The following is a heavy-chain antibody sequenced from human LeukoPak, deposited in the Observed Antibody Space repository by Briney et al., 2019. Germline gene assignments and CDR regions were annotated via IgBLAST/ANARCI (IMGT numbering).Heavy chain of an antibody. CDR3: AKDMVNGDYPHYLDY. V-gene: IGHV3-43*02. CDR1: GFTFDDYA. CDR2: ISGDGGST. J-gene: IGHJ4*02. D-gene: IGHD4-17*01. Sequence: GGSLRLSCAASGFTFDDYAMHWVRQAPGKGLEWVSLISGDGGSTYYADSVKGRFTISRDNSKNSLYLQMNSLRTEDTALYYCAKDMVNGDYPHYLDYWGQGTLVTVSS.